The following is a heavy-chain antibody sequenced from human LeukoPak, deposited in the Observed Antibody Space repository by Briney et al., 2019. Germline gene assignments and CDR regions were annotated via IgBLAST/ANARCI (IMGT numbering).Heavy chain of an antibody. CDR2: ISPNSGGT. J-gene: IGHJ3*02. CDR1: GYTFTGFY. V-gene: IGHV1-2*02. D-gene: IGHD6-13*01. CDR3: ARGGQGAGAPRAYDI. Sequence: ASVRVSCKPSGYTFTGFYIHWVRQAPGQGLEWMGWISPNSGGTDYAQRFQGRVTMTTDTSISTVYMEVNRLVSDDTAVYFCARGGQGAGAPRAYDIWGQGTMVTVSS.